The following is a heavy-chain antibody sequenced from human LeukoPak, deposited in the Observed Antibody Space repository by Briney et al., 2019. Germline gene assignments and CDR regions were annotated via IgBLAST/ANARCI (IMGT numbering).Heavy chain of an antibody. J-gene: IGHJ4*02. CDR1: GFTFSSHA. D-gene: IGHD3-16*01. CDR3: AKGVGEFGFRFDS. Sequence: PGGSRRLSCEVSGFTFSSHAMGWVRQAPGEGLEWVSVISVGGGSTYYADSLKGRSTISRDNSKNTLYLQMNSLTAADTAVYFCAKGVGEFGFRFDSWGQGTLVTVSS. V-gene: IGHV3-23*01. CDR2: ISVGGGST.